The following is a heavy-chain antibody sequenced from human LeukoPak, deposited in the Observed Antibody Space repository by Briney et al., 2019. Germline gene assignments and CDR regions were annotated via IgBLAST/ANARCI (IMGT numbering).Heavy chain of an antibody. CDR1: GGSISSRSYY. V-gene: IGHV4-39*01. CDR3: ARHKTTMGYY. D-gene: IGHD1-14*01. Sequence: SETLSLTCTVSGGSISSRSYYWVWIRQPPGKGLEWIGSFYYSGSTYYNPSLKSRVTISVDTSKNQFSLKLSSVTAADTAVYYCARHKTTMGYYWGQGTLVTVSS. J-gene: IGHJ4*02. CDR2: FYYSGST.